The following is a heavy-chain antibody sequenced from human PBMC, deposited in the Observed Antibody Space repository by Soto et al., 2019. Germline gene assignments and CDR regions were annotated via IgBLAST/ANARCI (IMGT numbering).Heavy chain of an antibody. Sequence: ASVKVSCKASGGTFSSYAISWVRQAPGQGLEWMGGIIPIFGTANYAQKFQGRVTITADESTSTAYMELSSLRSEDTAVYYCAGDVTTNGYYYYGMDVWGQGTTVTVSS. CDR1: GGTFSSYA. CDR3: AGDVTTNGYYYYGMDV. D-gene: IGHD3-22*01. CDR2: IIPIFGTA. V-gene: IGHV1-69*13. J-gene: IGHJ6*02.